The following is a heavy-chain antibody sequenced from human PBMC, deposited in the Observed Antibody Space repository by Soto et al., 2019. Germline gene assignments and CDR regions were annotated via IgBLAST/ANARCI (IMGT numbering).Heavy chain of an antibody. J-gene: IGHJ4*02. D-gene: IGHD5-12*01. CDR2: IDYRGST. V-gene: IGHV4-61*01. CDR1: GGSVSSGTYY. Sequence: QVQLQESGPGLVKPSETLSLTCTVSGGSVSSGTYYWRWIRQPPGKGLEWIGCIDYRGSTNYNPSLKSRVTISLNTSKNQFSLNMSSVTTADTAVYYCARDSGVATVMNYWGQGTLVTVSS. CDR3: ARDSGVATVMNY.